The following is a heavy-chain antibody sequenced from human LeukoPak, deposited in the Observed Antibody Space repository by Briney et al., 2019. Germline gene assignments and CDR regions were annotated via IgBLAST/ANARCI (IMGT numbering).Heavy chain of an antibody. CDR3: ARIHYYDSSGYYPLFAY. CDR1: GFSLSTSGMC. Sequence: SGPSLVKPTETLTLTFTFSGFSLSTSGMCVSWIRQPPGKALEWLARIAWDDDKYYNTSLKTRLTISKDTSKNQVVLTMTNMDPVDTATYYCARIHYYDSSGYYPLFAYWGQGTLVTVSS. CDR2: IAWDDDK. J-gene: IGHJ4*02. V-gene: IGHV2-70*11. D-gene: IGHD3-22*01.